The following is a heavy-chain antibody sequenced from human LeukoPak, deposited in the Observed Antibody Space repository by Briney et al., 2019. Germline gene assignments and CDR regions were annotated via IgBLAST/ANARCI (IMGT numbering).Heavy chain of an antibody. Sequence: ASVKVSCKASGGTFSSYAISWVRQAPGQGLEWMGGIIPIFGTANYAQKFQGRVTITADESTSTAYMELSSLRSEDTAVYYCARDRRTENWFDPWGQGTLVTVSS. CDR1: GGTFSSYA. CDR2: IIPIFGTA. J-gene: IGHJ5*02. V-gene: IGHV1-69*13. CDR3: ARDRRTENWFDP. D-gene: IGHD1-1*01.